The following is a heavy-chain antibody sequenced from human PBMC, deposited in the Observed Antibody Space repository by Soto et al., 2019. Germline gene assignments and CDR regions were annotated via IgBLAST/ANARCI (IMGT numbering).Heavy chain of an antibody. CDR1: GFSLSTSGMC. Sequence: SGPTLVNPTQTLTLTCTFSGFSLSTSGMCVSWIRQPPGKALEWLARIDWDDDKYYSTSLKTRLTISKDTSKNQVVLTMTNMDPVDTATYYCARITTRFNWFDPWGQGTLVTVSS. V-gene: IGHV2-70*11. CDR2: IDWDDDK. CDR3: ARITTRFNWFDP. D-gene: IGHD3-3*01. J-gene: IGHJ5*02.